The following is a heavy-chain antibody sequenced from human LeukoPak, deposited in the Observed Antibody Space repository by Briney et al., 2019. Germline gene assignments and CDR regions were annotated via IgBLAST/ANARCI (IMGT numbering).Heavy chain of an antibody. D-gene: IGHD6-19*01. CDR1: GGSLSSYY. J-gene: IGHJ4*02. CDR2: IYYSGST. CDR3: ARDSGWNGGVDY. Sequence: SETLSLTCTVSGGSLSSYYWSWIRQPPGKGLEWIGYIYYSGSTNYNPSLKSRVTISVDTSKNQFSLKLSSVTAADTAVYYCARDSGWNGGVDYWGQGTLVTVSS. V-gene: IGHV4-59*01.